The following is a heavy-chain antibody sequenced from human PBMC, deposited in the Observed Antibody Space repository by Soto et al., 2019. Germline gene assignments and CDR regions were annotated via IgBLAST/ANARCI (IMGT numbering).Heavy chain of an antibody. J-gene: IGHJ4*02. V-gene: IGHV4-61*01. D-gene: IGHD2-8*01. CDR1: GGSVSSVSYY. CDR3: ARDMYGRKDY. Sequence: QVQLQESGPGLVKPSETLSLTCTVSGGSVSSVSYYWSWIRQPPGKGLEWIGYIYYSGSTIYNPSHKSRFTITVDTTKNQSALKLSSVTAADTAVYYCARDMYGRKDYWGQGTLGTVSS. CDR2: IYYSGST.